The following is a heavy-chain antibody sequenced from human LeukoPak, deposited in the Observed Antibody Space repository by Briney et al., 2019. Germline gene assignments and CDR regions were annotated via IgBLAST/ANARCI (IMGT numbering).Heavy chain of an antibody. J-gene: IGHJ4*02. CDR2: LSGRGGSY. D-gene: IGHD3-3*01. Sequence: GGSLRLSCAASGFTFSSYAMSWVRQAPGKGLECVSSLSGRGGSYYYADSVKSQFTIPRDNSNITLYLQMNSLRAEHTAVYYCAKRNYDFWSGYYKRAENHFDYWGQGTLVTVSS. CDR3: AKRNYDFWSGYYKRAENHFDY. CDR1: GFTFSSYA. V-gene: IGHV3-23*01.